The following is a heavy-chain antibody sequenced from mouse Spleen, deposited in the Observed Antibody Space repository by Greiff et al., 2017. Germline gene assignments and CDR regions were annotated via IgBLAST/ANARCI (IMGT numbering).Heavy chain of an antibody. CDR3: ARERDGYLAWFAY. CDR2: ISYDGSN. D-gene: IGHD2-3*01. CDR1: GYSITSGYY. Sequence: EVQLQESGPGLVKPSQSLSLTCSVTGYSITSGYYWNWIRQFPGNKLEWMGYISYDGSNNYNPSLKNRISITRDTSKNQFFLKLNSVTTEDTATYYCARERDGYLAWFAYWGQGTLVTVSA. V-gene: IGHV3-6*01. J-gene: IGHJ3*01.